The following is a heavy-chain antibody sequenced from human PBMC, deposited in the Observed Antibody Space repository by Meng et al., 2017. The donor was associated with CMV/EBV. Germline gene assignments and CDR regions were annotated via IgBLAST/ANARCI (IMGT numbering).Heavy chain of an antibody. D-gene: IGHD5-24*01. CDR3: ARVQVRGEMATPAGY. J-gene: IGHJ4*02. V-gene: IGHV1-2*02. CDR1: GYTFTGYY. CDR2: INPNSGGT. Sequence: VALGEAGAEVKKPGASVKVSCKASGYTFTGYYMHWVRQAPGQGLEWMGWINPNSGGTNYAQKFQGRVTMTRDTSISTAYMELSRLRSDDTAVYYCARVQVRGEMATPAGYWGQGTLVTVSS.